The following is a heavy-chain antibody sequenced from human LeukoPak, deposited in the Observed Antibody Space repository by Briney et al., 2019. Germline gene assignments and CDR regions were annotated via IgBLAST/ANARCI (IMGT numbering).Heavy chain of an antibody. CDR2: IFPSGGEI. CDR1: GFTFSSYA. CDR3: ATYRQVLLPFES. Sequence: GGSLRLSCAASGFTFSSYAMSWVRQPPGKGLEWVSSIFPSGGEIHYADSVRGRFTISRDNSNSTLSLQMNSLRAEDTAIYYCATYRQVLLPFESWGQGTLVTVSS. D-gene: IGHD2-8*02. J-gene: IGHJ4*02. V-gene: IGHV3-23*01.